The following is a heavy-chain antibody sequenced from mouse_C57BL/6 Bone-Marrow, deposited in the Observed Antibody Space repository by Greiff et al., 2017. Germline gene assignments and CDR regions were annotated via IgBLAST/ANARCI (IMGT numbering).Heavy chain of an antibody. CDR1: GFTFSSYT. V-gene: IGHV5-9*01. CDR3: SRQVTTVLATKYFDV. J-gene: IGHJ1*03. D-gene: IGHD1-1*01. CDR2: ISGGGGNT. Sequence: EVQGVESGGGLVKPGGSLKLSCAASGFTFSSYTMSWVRQTPGKRLQWVAAISGGGGNTYYPDSVKGRFTISRDNDKNSLYLQMSSLRSEDTALYYCSRQVTTVLATKYFDVWGTGTTVTVSS.